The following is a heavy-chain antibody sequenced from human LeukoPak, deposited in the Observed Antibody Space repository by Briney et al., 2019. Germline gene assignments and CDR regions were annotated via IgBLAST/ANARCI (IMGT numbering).Heavy chain of an antibody. V-gene: IGHV4-59*08. Sequence: SETLSLTCTVSGGSITGSYWSRLRQPPGKGLEWIGYIHDSGSTKYNPSLKSRVTISVETSKNQFSLKLSSVTAADTAVYYCARWYYSGWAFDYWGQGTLVTGSS. CDR2: IHDSGST. J-gene: IGHJ4*02. CDR3: ARWYYSGWAFDY. CDR1: GGSITGSY. D-gene: IGHD6-19*01.